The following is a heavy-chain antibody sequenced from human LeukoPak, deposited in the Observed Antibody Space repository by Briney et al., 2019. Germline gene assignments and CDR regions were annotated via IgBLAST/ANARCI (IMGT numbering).Heavy chain of an antibody. CDR1: GFIFSSYS. Sequence: GGSLRLSCAASGFIFSSYSMNWVRQAPGKGLEWVSSISSSSYIYYADSMKGRFTISRDNAKNSLYLQMNSLRAEDTAVYYCARDLHSSSEGYFDYWGQGTLVTVSS. CDR2: ISSSSYI. J-gene: IGHJ4*02. D-gene: IGHD6-13*01. V-gene: IGHV3-21*01. CDR3: ARDLHSSSEGYFDY.